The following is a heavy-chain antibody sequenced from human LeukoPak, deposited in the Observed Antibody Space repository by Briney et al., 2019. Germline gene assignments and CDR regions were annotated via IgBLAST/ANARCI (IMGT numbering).Heavy chain of an antibody. J-gene: IGHJ5*02. CDR2: ISGSGGST. CDR3: GRRGIGDYAPKFDP. CDR1: GFTFSSYA. V-gene: IGHV3-23*01. D-gene: IGHD4-17*01. Sequence: PGGSLRLSCAASGFTFSSYAMSWVRQAPGKGLEWVSAISGSGGSTYYADSVKGRFTISRDNSKNTLCLQMNSLRAEDTAVYYCGRRGIGDYAPKFDPWGQGTLVTVSS.